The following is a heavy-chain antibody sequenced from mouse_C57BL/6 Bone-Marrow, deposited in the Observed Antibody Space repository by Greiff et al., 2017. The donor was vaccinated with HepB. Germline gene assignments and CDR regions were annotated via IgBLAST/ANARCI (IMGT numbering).Heavy chain of an antibody. J-gene: IGHJ3*01. CDR3: ARSRYYGSSPAWFAY. CDR2: IYPGDGDT. D-gene: IGHD1-1*01. V-gene: IGHV1-80*01. CDR1: GYAFSSYW. Sequence: VQLQQSGAELVKPGASVKISCKASGYAFSSYWMNWVKQRPGKGLEWIGQIYPGDGDTNYNGKFKGKATLTADKSSSTAYMQLSSLTSEDSAVYFCARSRYYGSSPAWFAYWGQGTLVTVSA.